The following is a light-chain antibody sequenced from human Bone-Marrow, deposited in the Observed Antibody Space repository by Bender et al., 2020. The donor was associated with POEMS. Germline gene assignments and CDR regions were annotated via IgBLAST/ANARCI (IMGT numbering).Light chain of an antibody. J-gene: IGLJ1*01. CDR1: SSDVGGYNF. CDR2: DVS. CDR3: CSYTTSSTPYV. V-gene: IGLV2-14*03. Sequence: QSALTQPASVSGSPGQSITISCTGTSSDVGGYNFVSWYQQHPGKAPKLIVYDVSNRPSGVSTRFSGSKSGNTASLTISGLQAEDEADYYCCSYTTSSTPYVFGTGTRVTVL.